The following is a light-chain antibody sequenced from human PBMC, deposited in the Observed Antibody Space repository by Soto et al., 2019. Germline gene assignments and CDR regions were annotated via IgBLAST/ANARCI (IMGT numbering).Light chain of an antibody. CDR2: AAS. J-gene: IGKJ1*01. CDR3: QQYYSYPRT. V-gene: IGKV1-8*01. CDR1: QGISSY. Sequence: AIRMTQSPSSLSASTGDRVTITCRASQGISSYLAWYQQKPGKAPKLLIYAASTLQRRLPSRFSGSGFGADFTLTIVCLPSEDFATYYWQQYYSYPRTFGQGTKVEIK.